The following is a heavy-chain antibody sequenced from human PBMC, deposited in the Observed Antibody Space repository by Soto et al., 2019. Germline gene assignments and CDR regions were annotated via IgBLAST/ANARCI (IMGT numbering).Heavy chain of an antibody. CDR1: GDSISSGGYY. D-gene: IGHD2-2*01. J-gene: IGHJ5*02. CDR2: IFYRGYS. V-gene: IGHV4-31*03. CDR3: ARLNPYFVVPTAMGWFGA. Sequence: QVQLQESGPGLVKPSQTLSLTCTVSGDSISSGGYYWSWIRQSPGKGLEWFGYIFYRGYSYYNPYLKSRLFISVDTSNNHFSLRLSSVTAADTAVYYCARLNPYFVVPTAMGWFGAWGQGALVTVSS.